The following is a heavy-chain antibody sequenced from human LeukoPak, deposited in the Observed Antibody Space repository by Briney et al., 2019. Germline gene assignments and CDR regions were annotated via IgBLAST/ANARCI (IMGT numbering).Heavy chain of an antibody. D-gene: IGHD3-3*01. J-gene: IGHJ4*02. CDR1: GFTFSSSG. CDR3: AKDYDFWSGYYSPTWGYFDY. CDR2: IRFDGSNK. Sequence: PGGSLRLSCAASGFTFSSSGMHWVRQAPGKGLEWVAFIRFDGSNKYYADSVKGRFTISRDNSKNTLYLQMNSLRAEDAAVYYCAKDYDFWSGYYSPTWGYFDYWGQGTLVTVSS. V-gene: IGHV3-30*02.